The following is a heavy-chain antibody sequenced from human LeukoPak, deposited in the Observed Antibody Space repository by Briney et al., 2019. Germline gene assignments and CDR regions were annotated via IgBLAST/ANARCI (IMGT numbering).Heavy chain of an antibody. CDR3: ATSGATTATTWGGNWFDP. Sequence: SETLSLTCTVSDDSITIYYCSWIRQPPRKGLEWIGYVYYSGVTNYNPSLKSRVTFSVDTSKSQFSLKLGSVAAADTAVYYCATSGATTATTWGGNWFDPWGQGALVTVSS. D-gene: IGHD4-17*01. CDR1: DDSITIYY. CDR2: VYYSGVT. J-gene: IGHJ5*02. V-gene: IGHV4-59*01.